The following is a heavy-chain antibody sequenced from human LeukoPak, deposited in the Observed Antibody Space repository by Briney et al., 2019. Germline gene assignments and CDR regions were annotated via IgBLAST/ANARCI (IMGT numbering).Heavy chain of an antibody. V-gene: IGHV3-30*18. J-gene: IGHJ6*02. Sequence: PGGSLRLSCAASGFTFSSYGMHWVRQAPGKGLEWVAVISYDGSNKYYADSVKGRFTISRDNSKNTLYLQMNSLRAEDTAVYYCAKDQGRFGGMEVWGQGTTVTGS. D-gene: IGHD3-3*01. CDR3: AKDQGRFGGMEV. CDR1: GFTFSSYG. CDR2: ISYDGSNK.